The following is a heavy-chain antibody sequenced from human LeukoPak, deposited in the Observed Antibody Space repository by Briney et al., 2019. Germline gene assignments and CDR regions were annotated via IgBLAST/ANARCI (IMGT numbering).Heavy chain of an antibody. Sequence: PSQTLSLTCTVSGDSISSGDYYWSWIRQPAGKGLEWIGRISSSGSTNYNPSLKSRVTISVDTSKNQFSLKLSSVTAAGTAVYYCARHTLGALLTFDAFDIWGQGTMVTVSS. CDR2: ISSSGST. J-gene: IGHJ3*02. V-gene: IGHV4-61*02. CDR3: ARHTLGALLTFDAFDI. CDR1: GDSISSGDYY. D-gene: IGHD3-9*01.